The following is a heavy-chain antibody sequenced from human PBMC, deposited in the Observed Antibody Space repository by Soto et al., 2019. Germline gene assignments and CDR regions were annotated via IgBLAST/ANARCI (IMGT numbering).Heavy chain of an antibody. CDR3: AKNGGGEWEDAFDS. J-gene: IGHJ3*02. CDR1: GFTFSSYG. CDR2: ISYDGSNK. D-gene: IGHD2-21*01. V-gene: IGHV3-30*18. Sequence: QVQLVESGGGVVQPGRSLRLSCAASGFTFSSYGMHWVRQAPGKGLEWVAVISYDGSNKYYADSVKGRFTISRDNSKNTLYLQMNSRRAEDTAVYYCAKNGGGEWEDAFDSWGQGTMVTVSS.